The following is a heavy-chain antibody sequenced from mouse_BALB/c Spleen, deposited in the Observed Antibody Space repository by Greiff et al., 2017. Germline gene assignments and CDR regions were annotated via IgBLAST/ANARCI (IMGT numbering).Heavy chain of an antibody. J-gene: IGHJ4*01. Sequence: DVMLVESGGGLVKPGGSLKLSCAASGFTFRSYAMSWVRQTPEKRLEWVASISSGGSTYYPDSVKGRFTISRDNARNILYLQMSRLRAEDTAMYYCARRDGNYAMDYWGQGTSVTVSS. CDR2: ISSGGST. CDR1: GFTFRSYA. CDR3: ARRDGNYAMDY. D-gene: IGHD2-1*01. V-gene: IGHV5-6-5*01.